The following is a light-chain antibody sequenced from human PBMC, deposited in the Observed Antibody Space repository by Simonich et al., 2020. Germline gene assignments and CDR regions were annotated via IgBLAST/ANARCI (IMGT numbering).Light chain of an antibody. CDR3: QQSYSTPFT. Sequence: DIQMTQSPSSLSASVGDSVTITCRASQSISSYLNWYLQKPVKGPKLLIYAASSLQTGDPSSLSASGSGTEFTFPISSLQPEDFATYYCQQSYSTPFTFGPGTKVDIK. V-gene: IGKV1-39*01. CDR2: AAS. J-gene: IGKJ3*01. CDR1: QSISSY.